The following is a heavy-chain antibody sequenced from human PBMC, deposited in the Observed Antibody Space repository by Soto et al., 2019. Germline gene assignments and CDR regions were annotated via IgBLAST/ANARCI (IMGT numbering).Heavy chain of an antibody. CDR3: ARELDIVVGTARGPYYYYGMDV. V-gene: IGHV3-48*02. J-gene: IGHJ6*02. CDR2: ISSSSSTI. D-gene: IGHD2-21*02. Sequence: GGSLRLSCAASGFTFSSYSMNWVRQAPGKGLEWVSYISSSSSTIYYADSVKGRFTISRDNAKNSLYLQMNSLRDEDTAVYYCARELDIVVGTARGPYYYYGMDVWGQGTTVTVSS. CDR1: GFTFSSYS.